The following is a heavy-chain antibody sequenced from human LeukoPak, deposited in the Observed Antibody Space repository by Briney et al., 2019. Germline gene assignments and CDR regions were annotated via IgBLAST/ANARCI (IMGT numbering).Heavy chain of an antibody. CDR1: GFTFSSYA. J-gene: IGHJ6*02. V-gene: IGHV3-30-3*01. D-gene: IGHD3-10*01. CDR2: ISYDGSNK. Sequence: GRSLRLSCAASGFTFSSYAMHWVRQAPGKGLEWVAVISYDGSNKYYADSVKGRFTISRDNAKNSLYLQMNSLRAEDTAVYYCARVGYGSKNYGMDVWGQGTTVTVSS. CDR3: ARVGYGSKNYGMDV.